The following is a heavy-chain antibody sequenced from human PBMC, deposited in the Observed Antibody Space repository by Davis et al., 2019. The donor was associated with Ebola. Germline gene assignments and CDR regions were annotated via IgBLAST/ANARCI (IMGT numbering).Heavy chain of an antibody. J-gene: IGHJ5*02. CDR1: GGTFSSYA. V-gene: IGHV1-69*04. D-gene: IGHD4-17*01. Sequence: AASVKVSCKASGGTFSSYAISWVRQAPGQGLEWMGRIIPILRIANYAQKFQGRVTITADKSTSTAYMELSSLRSEDTAVYYCARDRGYYGDYGNWFDPWGQGTLVTVSS. CDR2: IIPILRIA. CDR3: ARDRGYYGDYGNWFDP.